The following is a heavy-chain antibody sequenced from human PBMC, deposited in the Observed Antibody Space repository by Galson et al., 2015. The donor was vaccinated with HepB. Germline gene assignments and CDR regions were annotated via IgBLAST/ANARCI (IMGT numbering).Heavy chain of an antibody. CDR2: ISSDGSNT. D-gene: IGHD6-6*01. CDR1: GFTFSSYS. V-gene: IGHV3-30*03. Sequence: SLRLSCAASGFTFSSYSMHWVRQAPGKGLEWVAVISSDGSNTYYADSVKGRFTISRDNSKNTLHLQTNSLRAEDTAVYYCARPYSSSFWGDEYYPLDVWGQGTTVTVSS. J-gene: IGHJ6*02. CDR3: ARPYSSSFWGDEYYPLDV.